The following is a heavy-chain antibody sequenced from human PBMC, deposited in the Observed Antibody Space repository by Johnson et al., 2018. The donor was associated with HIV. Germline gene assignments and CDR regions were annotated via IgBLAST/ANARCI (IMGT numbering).Heavy chain of an antibody. J-gene: IGHJ3*02. CDR1: GFTFSSYA. D-gene: IGHD3-22*01. Sequence: QVQLVESGGGLVQPGGSLRLSCAASGFTFSSYAMHWVRQAPGKGLEWVAVISYDGSNKYYADSVKGRFTIARDNSKNTMLVQMNSLRVEDSAVYYCAKGDFYDRRNPVGDWGRTGDAFDIWGQGTTVIVSS. V-gene: IGHV3-30*04. CDR3: AKGDFYDRRNPVGDWGRTGDAFDI. CDR2: ISYDGSNK.